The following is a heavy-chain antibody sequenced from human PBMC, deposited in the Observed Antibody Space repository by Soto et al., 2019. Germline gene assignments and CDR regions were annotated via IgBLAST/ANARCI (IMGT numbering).Heavy chain of an antibody. CDR3: ARDFTYYYASPESFDF. CDR2: ISSSGHTI. J-gene: IGHJ4*02. D-gene: IGHD3-10*01. Sequence: PGGSLRLSCAASGFTFSSYSMNWVRQAPGKGLEWISYISSSGHTIYYRDSVKGRFTISRDNGKNSLYLQLNSLRVEDTAVYYCARDFTYYYASPESFDFWGQGT. CDR1: GFTFSSYS. V-gene: IGHV3-48*01.